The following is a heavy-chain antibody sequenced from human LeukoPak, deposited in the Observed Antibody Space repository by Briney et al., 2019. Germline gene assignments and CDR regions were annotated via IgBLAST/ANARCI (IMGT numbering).Heavy chain of an antibody. J-gene: IGHJ4*02. D-gene: IGHD3-22*01. CDR2: ISWNSGSI. Sequence: GGSLRLSCAASGFTFDDYAMHWVRQAPGKGLEWVSGISWNSGSIGYADSVKGRFTISRDNAMNSLYLQMNSLRAEDTALYYCAKDYYYDSSGFLDYWGQGTLVTVSS. CDR3: AKDYYYDSSGFLDY. CDR1: GFTFDDYA. V-gene: IGHV3-9*01.